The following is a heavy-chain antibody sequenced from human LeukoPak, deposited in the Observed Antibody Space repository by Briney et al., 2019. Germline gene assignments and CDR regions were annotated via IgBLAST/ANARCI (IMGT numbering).Heavy chain of an antibody. Sequence: PSETLSLTCGVSGGSISTSNYYWVWIRQSPEKGLEWIGSIFHNGNAFYSPSLQSRVTMSLDTSKSQFYLRLTSVTAADTALYYCAKTKLDWLLFDFWGQGILVTVSS. CDR2: IFHNGNA. V-gene: IGHV4-39*07. CDR1: GGSISTSNYY. J-gene: IGHJ4*02. CDR3: AKTKLDWLLFDF. D-gene: IGHD3-9*01.